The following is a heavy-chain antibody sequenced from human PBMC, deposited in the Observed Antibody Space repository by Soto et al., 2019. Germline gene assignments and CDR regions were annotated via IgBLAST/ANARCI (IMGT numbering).Heavy chain of an antibody. Sequence: LILSGAASRFTVWGYVVDLGRQPPGKGLEWVAVISYDGSNKYYEDSVNGRFTISRDNSKNTLYLQMNSLRAEDTAVYYCASSGSYGPYYFDYWGQGTLVTVSS. CDR3: ASSGSYGPYYFDY. V-gene: IGHV3-30*03. CDR1: RFTVWGYV. J-gene: IGHJ4*02. D-gene: IGHD1-26*01. CDR2: ISYDGSNK.